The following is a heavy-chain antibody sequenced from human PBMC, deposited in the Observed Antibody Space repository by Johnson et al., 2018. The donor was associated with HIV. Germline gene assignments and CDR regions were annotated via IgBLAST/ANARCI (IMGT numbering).Heavy chain of an antibody. Sequence: QVLLVESGGGVVQPGRSLRLSCAASGFTFSSYAMHWVRQAPGKGLEWVAVISYDGSNKYYADSVKGRFTISRDNSKNTLYLQMNSLRAEDTAVYYCARDHSSRLTPGDAFDIWGQGTMVTVSS. CDR2: ISYDGSNK. CDR1: GFTFSSYA. D-gene: IGHD6-13*01. J-gene: IGHJ3*02. V-gene: IGHV3-30*04. CDR3: ARDHSSRLTPGDAFDI.